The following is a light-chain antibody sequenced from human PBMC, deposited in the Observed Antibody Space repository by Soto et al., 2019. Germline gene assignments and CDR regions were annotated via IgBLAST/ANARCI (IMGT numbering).Light chain of an antibody. CDR1: SSNIGSKY. J-gene: IGLJ3*02. CDR3: AAWDDSLSGWV. Sequence: QSVLTQPPSASGTPGQRVTISCSGSSSNIGSKYVYWYQQLPGTAPKLLIYSNYQRPSGVPDRFSGSKSGPSASLAISGLRSEDEADYYCAAWDDSLSGWVFGGGTKLTVL. CDR2: SNY. V-gene: IGLV1-47*02.